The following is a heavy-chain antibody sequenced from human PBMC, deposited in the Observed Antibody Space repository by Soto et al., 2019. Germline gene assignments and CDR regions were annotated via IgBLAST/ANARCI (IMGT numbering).Heavy chain of an antibody. D-gene: IGHD2-8*01. CDR2: INPTRGT. CDR1: TGSFTGHF. Sequence: QVQLQQWGAGLLRPSETLSLTCAVNTGSFTGHFWGWIRQPPGKGLEWIGEINPTRGTNYNPSLKRRGPISIEVSTFQFSLALSFGTAAAADVYFCERGSLGVYFAAFDVWGQGTAVTVSS. V-gene: IGHV4-34*01. J-gene: IGHJ3*01. CDR3: ERGSLGVYFAAFDV.